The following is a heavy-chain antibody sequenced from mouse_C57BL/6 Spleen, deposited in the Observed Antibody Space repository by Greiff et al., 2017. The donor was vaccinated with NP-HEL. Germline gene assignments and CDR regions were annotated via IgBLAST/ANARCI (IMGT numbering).Heavy chain of an antibody. V-gene: IGHV1-80*01. CDR2: IYPGDGDT. CDR3: ARGTSTVGYFDY. D-gene: IGHD1-1*01. Sequence: QVQLQQSGAELVKPGASVKISCKASGYAFSSYWMNWVKQRPGKGLEWIGQIYPGDGDTNYNGKFKGKATLTADKSSSTAYMQLSSLTSEDSAVYFCARGTSTVGYFDYWGQGTTLTVSS. J-gene: IGHJ2*01. CDR1: GYAFSSYW.